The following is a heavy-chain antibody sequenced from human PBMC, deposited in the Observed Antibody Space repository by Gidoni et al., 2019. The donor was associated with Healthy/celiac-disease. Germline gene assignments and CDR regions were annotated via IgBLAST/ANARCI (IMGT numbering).Heavy chain of an antibody. CDR1: GFTFSSSA. Sequence: EVQLLESGGGLVQPGGSLRLSCSASGFTFSSSAMSCVLQAPGKGLEVVSAISGSGGSTYYADSVKGRFTISRDNSKNTLYLQMNSLRAEDTAVYYCAKDKRWAARKASYFDYWGQGTLVTVSS. V-gene: IGHV3-23*01. CDR3: AKDKRWAARKASYFDY. D-gene: IGHD6-6*01. J-gene: IGHJ4*02. CDR2: ISGSGGST.